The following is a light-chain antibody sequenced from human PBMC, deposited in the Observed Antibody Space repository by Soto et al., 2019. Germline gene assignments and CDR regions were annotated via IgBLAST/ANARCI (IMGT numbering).Light chain of an antibody. V-gene: IGLV2-14*01. Sequence: QSVLTQPASVSGSPGQSITISCAGSSSDVGGYNYVSWYQQHPGKAPKLMIYHVTNRPSGASDRFSGSKSGNTASLTISGLQAEDEADYYCSSDTASSTWVFGGGTKLTVL. CDR1: SSDVGGYNY. J-gene: IGLJ3*02. CDR2: HVT. CDR3: SSDTASSTWV.